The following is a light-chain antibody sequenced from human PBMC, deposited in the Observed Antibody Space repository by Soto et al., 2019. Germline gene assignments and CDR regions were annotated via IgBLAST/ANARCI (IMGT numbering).Light chain of an antibody. CDR2: YDD. Sequence: QSALTQPPSVSEAPRQRVTISCSGSSSNIGNNAVNWYQQLPGKAPKLLIYYDDLLPSGVSDRFSGSKSGTSASLAISGLQSEDEADYYCAAWDDSLNGPVFGGGTKLTVL. CDR3: AAWDDSLNGPV. V-gene: IGLV1-36*01. CDR1: SSNIGNNA. J-gene: IGLJ3*02.